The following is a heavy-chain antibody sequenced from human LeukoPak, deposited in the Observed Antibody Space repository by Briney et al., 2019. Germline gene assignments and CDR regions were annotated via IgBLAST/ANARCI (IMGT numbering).Heavy chain of an antibody. V-gene: IGHV3-9*01. CDR1: GFTFDDYA. J-gene: IGHJ4*02. CDR3: AKAVREGIAAVIDY. CDR2: ISWNSGSI. Sequence: GGSLRLSCAASGFTFDDYAMHWVRQAPGKGLEWVSGISWNSGSIGYADSVKGRFTISRDNAKNSLYLQMNSLRAEDTALYYCAKAVREGIAAVIDYWGQGTLVTVSS. D-gene: IGHD6-25*01.